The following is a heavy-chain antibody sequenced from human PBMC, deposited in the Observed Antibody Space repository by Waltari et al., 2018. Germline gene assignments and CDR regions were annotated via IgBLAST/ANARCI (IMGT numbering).Heavy chain of an antibody. J-gene: IGHJ4*02. CDR1: GFTLSNYW. CDR2: IKEDGGRK. Sequence: EVQLVESGRGLVQPGGSLRLSCAVSGFTLSNYWMGWVRQAPGKGLEWVAGIKEDGGRKDYVDSVKGRFTISRDNAKSTLYLQMNSLRAEDTAVFYCVRNRGWQQFDFWGQGTLVTVSS. D-gene: IGHD2-15*01. CDR3: VRNRGWQQFDF. V-gene: IGHV3-7*01.